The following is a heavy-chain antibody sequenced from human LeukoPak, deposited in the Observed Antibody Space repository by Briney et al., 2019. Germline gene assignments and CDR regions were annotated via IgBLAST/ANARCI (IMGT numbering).Heavy chain of an antibody. CDR2: ISSSSSYI. CDR1: GFTLSGHS. Sequence: GGSLRLSCVVSGFTLSGHSINWVRQAPGKGLEWVSSISSSSSYIYYADSVKGRFTISRDNAKNSLYLQMNSLRAEDTAVYYCARDSRDADYYDSSGYYGYWGQGTLVTVSS. V-gene: IGHV3-21*01. J-gene: IGHJ4*02. CDR3: ARDSRDADYYDSSGYYGY. D-gene: IGHD3-22*01.